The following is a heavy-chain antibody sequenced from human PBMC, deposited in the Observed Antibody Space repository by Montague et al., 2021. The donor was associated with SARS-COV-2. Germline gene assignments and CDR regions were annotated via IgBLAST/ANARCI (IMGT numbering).Heavy chain of an antibody. Sequence: SETLSLTCTVSGGSLNKHYWSWIRKAPGKELEWLGNIFYKGNTNYNVFLWGRVSMSLDTPQNQFSLRLTSLTAADTAVCDCARAIGSRGARDNWGQGILVTVS. CDR3: ARAIGSRGARDN. CDR1: GGSLNKHY. D-gene: IGHD2-2*01. CDR2: IFYKGNT. J-gene: IGHJ4*02. V-gene: IGHV4-59*11.